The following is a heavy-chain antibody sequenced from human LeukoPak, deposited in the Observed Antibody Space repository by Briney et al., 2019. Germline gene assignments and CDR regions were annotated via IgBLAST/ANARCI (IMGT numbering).Heavy chain of an antibody. CDR3: ARDGNRFFEWSYPTYYYYGMDV. CDR2: ISSSGSTI. V-gene: IGHV3-11*01. D-gene: IGHD3-3*01. Sequence: GGSLRLSCAASGFAFSDYYMSWIRQAPGKGLEWVSYISSSGSTIYYADSVKGRLTISRDNAKNSLYLQMNSLRAEDTAVYYCARDGNRFFEWSYPTYYYYGMDVWGQGTTVTVSS. J-gene: IGHJ6*02. CDR1: GFAFSDYY.